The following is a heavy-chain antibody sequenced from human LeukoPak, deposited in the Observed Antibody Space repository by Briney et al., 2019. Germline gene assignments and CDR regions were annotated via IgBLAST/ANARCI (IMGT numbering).Heavy chain of an antibody. CDR2: IYNSGST. Sequence: SQTLSLTCIVSGASFNTGDYYWNWIRQHPGKGLEWIGYIYNSGSTYYNPSLKSRVTISVDTSKNHFSLRLTSVTAADSAVYYCARGAPPDSWGQGTLVSVSS. CDR3: ARGAPPDS. V-gene: IGHV4-31*03. CDR1: GASFNTGDYY. J-gene: IGHJ4*02.